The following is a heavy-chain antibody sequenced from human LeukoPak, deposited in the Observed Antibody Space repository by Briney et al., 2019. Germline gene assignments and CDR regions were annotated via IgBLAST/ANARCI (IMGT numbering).Heavy chain of an antibody. CDR2: IIPILGIA. CDR3: AREAWPSSAFDI. V-gene: IGHV1-69*04. CDR1: GGTSSSYA. D-gene: IGHD5-12*01. J-gene: IGHJ3*02. Sequence: GASVKVSCKASGGTSSSYAISWVRQAPGQGLEWMGRIIPILGIANYAQKFQGRVTITADKSTSTAYMELSSLRSEDTAVYYCAREAWPSSAFDIWGQGTMVTVSS.